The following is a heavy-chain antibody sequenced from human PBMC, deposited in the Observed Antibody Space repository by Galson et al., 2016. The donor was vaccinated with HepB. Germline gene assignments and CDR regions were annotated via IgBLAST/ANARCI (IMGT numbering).Heavy chain of an antibody. D-gene: IGHD4-17*01. CDR1: GFTFKTYG. CDR2: LSYDEKDT. CDR3: AKGNDDYGIRRGLDV. V-gene: IGHV3-30*18. J-gene: IGHJ6*02. Sequence: SLRLSCAASGFTFKTYGIHWGRQAPGKGLEWVAALSYDEKDTYYTESVKGRFTISRDIFKSILYLQMHSLGPDDTAVYYCAKGNDDYGIRRGLDVWGQGTTVSVSS.